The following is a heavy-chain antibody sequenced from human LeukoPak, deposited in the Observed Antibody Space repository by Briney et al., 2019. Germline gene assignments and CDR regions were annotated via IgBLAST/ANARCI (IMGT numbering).Heavy chain of an antibody. CDR3: ARDLWNFYDDSGYNRDFDS. CDR2: IGTYGGDT. J-gene: IGHJ5*01. Sequence: GASVKVSFKSTSRISWVRQAPGQGLEWMGWIGTYGGDTYYAQKFQGRITVTTDTSTSTVYMELRNLRSDDTAVYYCARDLWNFYDDSGYNRDFDSWGQGTLVTVYS. V-gene: IGHV1-18*01. D-gene: IGHD3-22*01. CDR1: TSR.